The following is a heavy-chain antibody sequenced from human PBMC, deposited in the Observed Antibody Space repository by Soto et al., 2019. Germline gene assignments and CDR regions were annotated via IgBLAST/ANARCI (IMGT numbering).Heavy chain of an antibody. CDR1: GYTFTSYG. J-gene: IGHJ6*02. D-gene: IGHD2-2*01. CDR2: ISAYNGNT. V-gene: IGHV1-18*01. Sequence: ASVKVSCKASGYTFTSYGISWVRQAPGQGLEWMGWISAYNGNTNYAQKLQGRVTMTTDTSTSTAYMELRSLRSGDTAVYYCARGTLGYCSSTSCRGWDYYYYGMDVWGQGTTVTVSS. CDR3: ARGTLGYCSSTSCRGWDYYYYGMDV.